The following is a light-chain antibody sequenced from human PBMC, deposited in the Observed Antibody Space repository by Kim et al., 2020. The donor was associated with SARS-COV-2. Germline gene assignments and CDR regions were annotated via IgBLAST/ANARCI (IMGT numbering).Light chain of an antibody. CDR2: GAS. CDR1: QGIAKD. CDR3: QQYNSYPLT. Sequence: DIQMTQSPSSLSASVGDRVTISCRASQGIAKDLAWFQQKPGKAPKSLIYGASNLQSGVPWRFSGSGSGTGFTLPITSLQPEDFATYFYQQYNSYPLTFGGRTKVDIK. J-gene: IGKJ4*01. V-gene: IGKV1-16*01.